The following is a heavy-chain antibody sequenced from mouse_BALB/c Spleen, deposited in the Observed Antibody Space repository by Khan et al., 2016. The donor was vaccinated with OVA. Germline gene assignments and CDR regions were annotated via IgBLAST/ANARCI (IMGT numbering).Heavy chain of an antibody. D-gene: IGHD2-12*01. CDR1: GSTFTNYG. Sequence: QIQLVQSEPELKKPGETVKISCKASGSTFTNYGMNWVKQAPGKDLKWMGWINTYTGEPTYADDFKGRFAFSVETSASTAYLQLNNLKNEDTATYFCGRGDYSYGRLFDVWGAGTTVTVSS. V-gene: IGHV9-3-1*01. J-gene: IGHJ1*01. CDR3: GRGDYSYGRLFDV. CDR2: INTYTGEP.